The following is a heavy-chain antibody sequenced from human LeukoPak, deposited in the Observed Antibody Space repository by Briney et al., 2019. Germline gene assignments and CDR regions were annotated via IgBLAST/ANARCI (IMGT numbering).Heavy chain of an antibody. V-gene: IGHV4-39*01. CDR1: GASISSRSYY. CDR3: ARQGCSRTSCYSDY. D-gene: IGHD2-2*01. J-gene: IGHJ4*02. Sequence: SETLSLTCSVSGASISSRSYYWGWIRQPPGKGLEWIGSVDYSGSPYYNPSLRSRVTISADTSKKQFSLKLSSVTAADTAVYYCARQGCSRTSCYSDYWGQGTLVTVSS. CDR2: VDYSGSP.